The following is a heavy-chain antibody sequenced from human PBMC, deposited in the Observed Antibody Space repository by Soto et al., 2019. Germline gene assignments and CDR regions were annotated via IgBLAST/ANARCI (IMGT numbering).Heavy chain of an antibody. J-gene: IGHJ4*02. CDR3: ARDLWWELPSLAY. V-gene: IGHV1-18*04. D-gene: IGHD1-26*01. Sequence: QVQLVQSGAEVKKPGASVKVSCKASGYTFTSYGISWVRQAPGQGLEWMGWISAYNGNTNYAQKLQGRVTMTTETSTITAYMEMRILRSDDTAVYYCARDLWWELPSLAYWGQGTLVTVSS. CDR2: ISAYNGNT. CDR1: GYTFTSYG.